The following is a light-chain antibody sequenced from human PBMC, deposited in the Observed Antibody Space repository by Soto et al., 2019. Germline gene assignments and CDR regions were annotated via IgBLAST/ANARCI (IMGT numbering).Light chain of an antibody. V-gene: IGLV1-44*01. J-gene: IGLJ2*01. CDR2: RND. CDR3: AAWDDSLNGDVV. CDR1: SSNIGSNP. Sequence: QPVLTQPPSASGTPGQRVTVSCSGSSSNIGSNPVNWYQQLPGTAPKLRIYRNDQRPSGVPDRLSGSKSGTSASLAISGLQSEDEAVYYCAAWDDSLNGDVVFGGGTQLTVL.